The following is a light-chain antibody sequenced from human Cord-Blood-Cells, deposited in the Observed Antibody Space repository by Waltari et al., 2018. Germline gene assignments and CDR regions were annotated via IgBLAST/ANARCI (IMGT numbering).Light chain of an antibody. J-gene: IGLJ1*01. CDR3: QVWDSSSDHYV. CDR1: NIGRKS. V-gene: IGLV3-21*03. Sequence: SYVLTQPPSVSVAPGNTARITCGGNNIGRKSVHWYQQKQGHAPVLVVYYDSDRPSGIPDRFSGSNSWNTAALTISRVEAGDEADYYCQVWDSSSDHYVFGTGTKVTVL. CDR2: YDS.